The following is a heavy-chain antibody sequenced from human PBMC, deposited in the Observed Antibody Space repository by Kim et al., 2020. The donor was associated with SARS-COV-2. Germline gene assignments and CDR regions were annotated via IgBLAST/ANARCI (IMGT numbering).Heavy chain of an antibody. Sequence: ASVKVSCKASGYIFTDYSMFWVRQGPGQGLEWMGWINVDNGNTGYSQKFQDGVTITRDTFANTVYMELSSLRSEDTAVYFCGRLGGSHTGWAFDKWGPGTQVAVSS. D-gene: IGHD6-19*01. CDR2: INVDNGNT. V-gene: IGHV1-3*01. CDR3: GRLGGSHTGWAFDK. J-gene: IGHJ4*02. CDR1: GYIFTDYS.